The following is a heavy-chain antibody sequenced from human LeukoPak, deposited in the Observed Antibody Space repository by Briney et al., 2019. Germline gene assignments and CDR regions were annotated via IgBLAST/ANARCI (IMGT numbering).Heavy chain of an antibody. D-gene: IGHD2-2*01. CDR1: GFTFSSYS. J-gene: IGHJ5*02. CDR3: VRRSTSHYAAKWWFDP. Sequence: KAGGSLRLSCAASGFTFSSYSMNRVRQAPGKGLEWVSSISSSSSYIYYADSVKGRFTISRDNAKNSLYLQMNSLRAEDTAVYYCVRRSTSHYAAKWWFDPWGQGTLVTVSS. CDR2: ISSSSSYI. V-gene: IGHV3-21*01.